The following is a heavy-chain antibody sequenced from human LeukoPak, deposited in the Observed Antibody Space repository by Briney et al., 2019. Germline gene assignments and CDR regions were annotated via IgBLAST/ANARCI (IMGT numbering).Heavy chain of an antibody. J-gene: IGHJ5*02. CDR1: GGSFSGYY. Sequence: SETLSLTCAVYGGSFSGYYWSWIRQPPGKGLEWIGEINHSGSTNYNPSLKSRVTISVDTSENQFSLKLSSVTAADTAVYYCALSSSWYSFWFDPWGQGTLVTVSS. CDR3: ALSSSWYSFWFDP. D-gene: IGHD6-13*01. CDR2: INHSGST. V-gene: IGHV4-34*01.